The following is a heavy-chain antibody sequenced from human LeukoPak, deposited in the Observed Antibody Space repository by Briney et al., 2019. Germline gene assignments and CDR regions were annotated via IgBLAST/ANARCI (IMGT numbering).Heavy chain of an antibody. CDR3: AKDFNTVTTLDS. Sequence: GGSLRLSCAASGFTFSSYGMHWVRQAPGKGLEWVAVISYDGRQTYYADSVKGRFTISRDNSKSTVYLQMNSLTTDDTAVYSCAKDFNTVTTLDSWGQGTLVTVSS. J-gene: IGHJ4*02. CDR1: GFTFSSYG. V-gene: IGHV3-30*18. CDR2: ISYDGRQT. D-gene: IGHD4-17*01.